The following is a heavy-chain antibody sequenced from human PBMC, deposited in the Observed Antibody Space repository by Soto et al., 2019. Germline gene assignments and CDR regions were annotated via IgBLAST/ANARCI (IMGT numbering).Heavy chain of an antibody. Sequence: GGSLRLSCAASGFTFSSYAMSWVRQAPGKGLEWVSAISGSGGSTYYADSVKGRFTISRDNSKNTLYLQMNSLRAEDTAVYYCAKDLHRVLRFLEWLSFDYWGQGTLVTVSS. D-gene: IGHD3-3*01. J-gene: IGHJ4*02. CDR1: GFTFSSYA. V-gene: IGHV3-23*01. CDR2: ISGSGGST. CDR3: AKDLHRVLRFLEWLSFDY.